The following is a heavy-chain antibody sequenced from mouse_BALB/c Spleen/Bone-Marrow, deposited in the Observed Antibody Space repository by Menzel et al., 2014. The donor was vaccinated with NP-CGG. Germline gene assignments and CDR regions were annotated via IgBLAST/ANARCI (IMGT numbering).Heavy chain of an antibody. CDR3: VREDYGRGFAY. J-gene: IGHJ3*01. CDR1: GFTFNTYA. V-gene: IGHV10-3*03. CDR2: IRSKSNNYAT. Sequence: EVKVEESGGGLVQPKGSLKLSCAASGFTFNTYAMHWVCQAPGKGLEWVARIRSKSNNYATYYADSVKDRFTISRDDSQSMLYLQMNNLKTEDTAMYYCVREDYGRGFAYWGQGTLVTVSA. D-gene: IGHD1-1*01.